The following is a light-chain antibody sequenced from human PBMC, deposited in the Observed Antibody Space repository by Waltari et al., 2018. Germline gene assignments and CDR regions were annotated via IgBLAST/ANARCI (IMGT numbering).Light chain of an antibody. Sequence: SYELTQPLSVSVALGQTATITCGGNNIGSKKVHWYQQKPGQAPVVVIYRDSNRPSGIPERFSGSNSGNTATLTISRAQAGDEADYYCQVWDSSTVFGTGTKVTVL. CDR2: RDS. CDR3: QVWDSSTV. J-gene: IGLJ1*01. V-gene: IGLV3-9*01. CDR1: NIGSKK.